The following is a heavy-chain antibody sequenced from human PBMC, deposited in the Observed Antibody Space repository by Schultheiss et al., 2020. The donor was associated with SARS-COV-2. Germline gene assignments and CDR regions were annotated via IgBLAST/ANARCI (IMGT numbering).Heavy chain of an antibody. CDR2: IYHSGST. CDR1: GYSISSGYY. J-gene: IGHJ4*02. V-gene: IGHV4-38-2*02. D-gene: IGHD3-22*01. CDR3: AREARGYYSGY. Sequence: SETLSLTCAVSGYSISSGYYWGWIRQPPGKGLEWIGSIYHSGSTYYNPSLKSRVTISVDTSKNQFSLKLSSVTAADTAVYYCAREARGYYSGYWGQGTLVTVSS.